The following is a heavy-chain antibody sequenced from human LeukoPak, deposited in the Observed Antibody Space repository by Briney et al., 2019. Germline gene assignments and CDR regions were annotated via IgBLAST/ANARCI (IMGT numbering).Heavy chain of an antibody. J-gene: IGHJ3*02. Sequence: PGRSLRLSCAASGFTFDDYAMHWVRQAPGKGLEWVSGISWNSGSIGYADSVKGRFTISRDNAKNSLYLQMNSLRAEDTALYYCAKEGLAFDIWGQGTMVTVSS. V-gene: IGHV3-9*01. CDR1: GFTFDDYA. CDR3: AKEGLAFDI. CDR2: ISWNSGSI.